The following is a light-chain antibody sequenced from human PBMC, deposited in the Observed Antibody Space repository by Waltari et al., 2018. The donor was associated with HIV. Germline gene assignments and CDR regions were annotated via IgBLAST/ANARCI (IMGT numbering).Light chain of an antibody. J-gene: IGLJ3*02. CDR2: EVS. V-gene: IGLV2-8*01. CDR1: SSDVGGYNY. CDR3: SSYAGSDNWV. Sequence: QSALTQPPSASGSPGQSVTISCTGTSSDVGGYNYVSWYQQHPDKAPKLIICEVSERPSGVPDRFSGSKSGNTASLTVSGLQAEDEADYYCSSYAGSDNWVFGGGTKLTVL.